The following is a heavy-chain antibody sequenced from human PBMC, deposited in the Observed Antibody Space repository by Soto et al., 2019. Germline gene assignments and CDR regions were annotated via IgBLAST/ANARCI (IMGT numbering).Heavy chain of an antibody. CDR3: ARLAMAARRGYYGMDV. V-gene: IGHV5-10-1*01. CDR1: GYSFTSYW. D-gene: IGHD5-12*01. CDR2: IDPSDSYT. J-gene: IGHJ6*02. Sequence: GESLKISCKGSGYSFTSYWISWVRQMPGKGLEWIGRIDPSDSYTNYSPSFQGHVTISADKSISTAYLQWSSLKASDTAMYYCARLAMAARRGYYGMDVWGQGTTVTVSS.